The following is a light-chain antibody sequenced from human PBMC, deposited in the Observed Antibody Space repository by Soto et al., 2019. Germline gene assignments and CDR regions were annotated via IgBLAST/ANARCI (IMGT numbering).Light chain of an antibody. CDR3: QQYYMYPPT. CDR1: QGVSSR. Sequence: DIQMTQSPSSLSASVGDRVTITCRASQGVSSRVAWYQQKPEKAPKSLIFDASSLQSGVPSRFSGSGSRTEFTLTIDSLQPEDFATYYCQQYYMYPPTFGQGTKVDIK. J-gene: IGKJ2*01. CDR2: DAS. V-gene: IGKV1D-16*01.